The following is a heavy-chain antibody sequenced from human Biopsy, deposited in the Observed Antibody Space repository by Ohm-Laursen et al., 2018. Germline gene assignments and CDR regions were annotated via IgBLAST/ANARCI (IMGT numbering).Heavy chain of an antibody. D-gene: IGHD4-17*01. Sequence: SLRLSCTASGFTFSPYSMNWVRQAPGQGLEWVSSISSSGSFIYFADSVNGRFTISRDNARNSLYLQMNSLRAEDTAVYYCGRGQTVAPGYYGMDVWGQGTTVTVSS. CDR1: GFTFSPYS. CDR3: GRGQTVAPGYYGMDV. CDR2: ISSSGSFI. J-gene: IGHJ6*02. V-gene: IGHV3-21*01.